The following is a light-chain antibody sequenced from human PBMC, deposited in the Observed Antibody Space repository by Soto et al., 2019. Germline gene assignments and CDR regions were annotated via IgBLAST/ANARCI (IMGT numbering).Light chain of an antibody. CDR3: QQYNSYST. J-gene: IGKJ1*01. CDR1: ESISIW. CDR2: DAS. V-gene: IGKV1-5*01. Sequence: EIQMTQSPSTLSASVGDTVTITCRARESISIWLAWYQQKPGRAPKLLIYDASILESGVPSRFSGSGSGTDFTLTISSLQPDDFATYYCQQYNSYSTFGQGTKVDIK.